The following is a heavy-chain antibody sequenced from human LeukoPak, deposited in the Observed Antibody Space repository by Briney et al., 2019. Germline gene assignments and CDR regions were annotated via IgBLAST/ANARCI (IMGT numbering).Heavy chain of an antibody. CDR1: GFTFTTYW. J-gene: IGHJ6*02. Sequence: PGGSLRLSCAASGFTFTTYWMHWVRQALGKGLVRVSHINSDGSITSYADSVKGRFTISRDNAKNTLYLQMNSLRAEDTAVYYCARDAVDTANAVWGQGTTVTVSS. V-gene: IGHV3-74*01. CDR3: ARDAVDTANAV. CDR2: INSDGSIT. D-gene: IGHD5-18*01.